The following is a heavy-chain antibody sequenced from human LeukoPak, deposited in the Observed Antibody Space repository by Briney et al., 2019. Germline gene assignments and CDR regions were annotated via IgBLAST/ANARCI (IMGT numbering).Heavy chain of an antibody. J-gene: IGHJ4*02. CDR2: ISWNSGSI. CDR1: GFTFDDYA. V-gene: IGHV3-9*01. CDR3: AKDSNYGGNSPLDY. Sequence: GGSLRLSCAASGFTFDDYAMHWVRQAPGKGLEWVSGISWNSGSIGYADSVKGRFTISRDNAKNSLYLQMNSLRAEDTALYYCAKDSNYGGNSPLDYWGQGTLVTVSS. D-gene: IGHD4-23*01.